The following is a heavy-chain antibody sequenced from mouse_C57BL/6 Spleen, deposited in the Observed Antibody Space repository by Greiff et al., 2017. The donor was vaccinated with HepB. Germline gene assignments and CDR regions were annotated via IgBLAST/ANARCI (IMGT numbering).Heavy chain of an antibody. V-gene: IGHV1-55*01. Sequence: QVQLQQPGAELVKPGASVKMSCKASGYTFTSYWITWVKQRPGQGLEWIGDIYPGSGSTNYNEKFKSKATLTVDKSSSTAYMQLSSLTSEDSAVYYCARSAPYYYGSSYCAMDYWGQGTSVTVSS. CDR3: ARSAPYYYGSSYCAMDY. D-gene: IGHD1-1*01. CDR2: IYPGSGST. CDR1: GYTFTSYW. J-gene: IGHJ4*01.